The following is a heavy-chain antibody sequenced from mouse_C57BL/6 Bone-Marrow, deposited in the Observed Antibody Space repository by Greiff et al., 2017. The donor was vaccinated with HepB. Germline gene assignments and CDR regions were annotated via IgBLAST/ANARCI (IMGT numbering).Heavy chain of an antibody. D-gene: IGHD2-5*01. CDR1: GYTFTSYG. Sequence: QVQLQQSGAELARPGASVKLSCKASGYTFTSYGISWVKQRTGQGLEWIGEIYPRSGNTYYNEKFKGKATLTADKSSSTPYMELRSLTSEDTAVSFCAQSNPSYFEVWGAQTPVTVSP. J-gene: IGHJ1*01. V-gene: IGHV1-81*01. CDR3: AQSNPSYFEV. CDR2: IYPRSGNT.